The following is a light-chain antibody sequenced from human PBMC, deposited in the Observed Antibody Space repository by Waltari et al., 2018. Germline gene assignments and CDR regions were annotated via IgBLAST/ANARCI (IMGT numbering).Light chain of an antibody. V-gene: IGLV2-14*01. J-gene: IGLJ1*01. CDR3: SSYTSSSTYV. CDR2: EVS. Sequence: SALTQPASVSGSPGQSITISCTGTSSDVGGYNYVSWYQQHTGKAPKLMIYEVSNRPSGVSNRFSGSKSGNTASLTISGLQAEDEADYYCSSYTSSSTYVFGTGTKVTVL. CDR1: SSDVGGYNY.